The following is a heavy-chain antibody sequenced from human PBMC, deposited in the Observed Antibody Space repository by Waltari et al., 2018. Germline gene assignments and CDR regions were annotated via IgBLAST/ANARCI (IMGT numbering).Heavy chain of an antibody. CDR1: GGSLSSSSYY. V-gene: IGHV4-39*01. J-gene: IGHJ4*02. CDR3: ARRTSGSFDY. D-gene: IGHD6-19*01. CDR2: IYYSGST. Sequence: QLQLPESGPGLVKPSETLSLTCTVSGGSLSSSSYYWGWNRQPPGKGLEWIGSIYYSGSTYYNPSLKSRVTISVDTSKNQFSLKLSSVTAADTAVYYCARRTSGSFDYWGQGTLVTVSS.